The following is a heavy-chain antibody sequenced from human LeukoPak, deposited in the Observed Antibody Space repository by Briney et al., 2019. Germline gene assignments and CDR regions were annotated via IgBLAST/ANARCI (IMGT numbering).Heavy chain of an antibody. V-gene: IGHV4-59*01. J-gene: IGHJ4*02. Sequence: SETLSLTCTVSGGSISSYYWSWIRQPPGKGLEWIGYIYYSGSTSYNPSLKSRVTISVDTSKNQFSLKLSSVTAADTAVYYCARVVTTHSEFDYWGQGTLVTVSS. CDR3: ARVVTTHSEFDY. CDR2: IYYSGST. D-gene: IGHD4-11*01. CDR1: GGSISSYY.